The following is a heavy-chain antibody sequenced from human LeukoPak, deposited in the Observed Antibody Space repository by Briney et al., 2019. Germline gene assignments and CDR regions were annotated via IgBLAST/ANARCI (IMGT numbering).Heavy chain of an antibody. CDR2: IYYSGST. V-gene: IGHV4-39*01. CDR3: ATRYNWNYPFDY. Sequence: SETLSLTCTVSGGSISSSSYYWDWIRQPPGKGLEWIGSIYYSGSTYYNPSLKSRVTISVDTSKNQFSLKLSSVTAADTAAYYCATRYNWNYPFDYWGQGTLVTVSS. CDR1: GGSISSSSYY. D-gene: IGHD1-7*01. J-gene: IGHJ4*02.